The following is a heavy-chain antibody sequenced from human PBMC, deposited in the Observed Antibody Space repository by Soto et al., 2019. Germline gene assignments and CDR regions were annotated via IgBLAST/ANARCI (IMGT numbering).Heavy chain of an antibody. D-gene: IGHD3-9*01. Sequence: PXGSLKPFFATSGFTFSSYTISLVRQAPGKGLEWVSAISGSGGSTYYADSVKGRFTISRDNSKNTLYLQMNSLRAEDTAVYYCAKDGNPIPYLTGYYRLGWFDPWGQGTQVTVSS. CDR1: GFTFSSYT. V-gene: IGHV3-23*01. CDR2: ISGSGGST. J-gene: IGHJ5*02. CDR3: AKDGNPIPYLTGYYRLGWFDP.